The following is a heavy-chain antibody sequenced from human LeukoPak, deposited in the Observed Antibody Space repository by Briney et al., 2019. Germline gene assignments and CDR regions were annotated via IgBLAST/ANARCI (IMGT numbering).Heavy chain of an antibody. D-gene: IGHD6-19*01. J-gene: IGHJ4*02. CDR1: GFTFSSYA. V-gene: IGHV3-30*04. CDR3: GGAPVGGMAVAGGGYYFDY. CDR2: ISYDGSNK. Sequence: GGSLRLSCAASGFTFSSYAMHWVRQAPGKGLEWVAVISYDGSNKYYADSVKGRFTISRDNSKNTLYLQMNSLRAEDTAVYYFGGAPVGGMAVAGGGYYFDYWAREPWSPSPQ.